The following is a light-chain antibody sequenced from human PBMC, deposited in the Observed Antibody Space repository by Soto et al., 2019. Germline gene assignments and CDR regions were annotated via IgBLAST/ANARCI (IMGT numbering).Light chain of an antibody. CDR3: QQSGWSPLFT. CDR2: GAS. J-gene: IGKJ3*01. Sequence: EIVLTQSPGTLSLSPGERATLSCRASQSVSSSYLAWYQQKPGQAPRLLIYGASSRATGIPDRFSGSVSGTDFTLSIGSVEREDLSGYSRQQSGWSPLFTFGAGTKVAIK. CDR1: QSVSSSY. V-gene: IGKV3-20*01.